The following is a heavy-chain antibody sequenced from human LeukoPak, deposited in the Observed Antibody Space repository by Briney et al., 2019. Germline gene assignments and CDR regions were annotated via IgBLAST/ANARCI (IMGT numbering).Heavy chain of an antibody. V-gene: IGHV3-11*01. CDR1: GFTFSDYY. Sequence: GGSLRLSCAASGFTFSDYYMSWIRQAPGKGLEWVSYISSSGSTIYYADSVKGRFTISRDNAKNSLYLQMNSLRAEDTAVYYCAKVKAMIVVVSPFDYWGQGTLVTVSS. CDR3: AKVKAMIVVVSPFDY. D-gene: IGHD3-22*01. CDR2: ISSSGSTI. J-gene: IGHJ4*02.